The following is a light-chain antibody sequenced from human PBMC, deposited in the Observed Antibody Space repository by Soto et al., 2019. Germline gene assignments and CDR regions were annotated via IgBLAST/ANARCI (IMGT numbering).Light chain of an antibody. CDR3: QQRSNWLT. V-gene: IGKV3-11*01. CDR1: QSVSSY. CDR2: DAS. J-gene: IGKJ5*01. Sequence: EIVLTQSPATLPLSPGERATLSCRASQSVSSYLAWYQQKPGQAPRLLIYDASNRATGIPARFSGSGSGTDFTLTISSLEPEDFAVYYCQQRSNWLTFGQGTRLEI.